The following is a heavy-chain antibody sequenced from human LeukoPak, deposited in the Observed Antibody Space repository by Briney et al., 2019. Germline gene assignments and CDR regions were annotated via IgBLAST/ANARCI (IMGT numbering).Heavy chain of an antibody. J-gene: IGHJ6*03. Sequence: PGGSLRLSCAASGFTFSSYSMNWVRKAPGKGREWVSSISSSSSYIYYADSVKGRFTISRDNAKNSLYLQMNSLRAEDTAVYYCARDPTGYYYYYYMDVWGKGTTVTVSS. V-gene: IGHV3-21*01. CDR3: ARDPTGYYYYYYMDV. CDR1: GFTFSSYS. CDR2: ISSSSSYI.